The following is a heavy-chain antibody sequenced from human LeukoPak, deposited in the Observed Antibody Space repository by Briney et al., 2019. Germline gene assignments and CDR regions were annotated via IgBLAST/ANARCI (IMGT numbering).Heavy chain of an antibody. CDR3: ARASGGYSYGYFDY. Sequence: ASVKVSCKASGYSFISYYMHWVRQAPGQGLEWMGIINPSGGSTNYAQKFQGRATMTRDTSTSTVYMELGSLRSEDTAVYYCARASGGYSYGYFDYWGQGTLVAVSS. V-gene: IGHV1-46*01. CDR2: INPSGGST. CDR1: GYSFISYY. J-gene: IGHJ4*02. D-gene: IGHD5-18*01.